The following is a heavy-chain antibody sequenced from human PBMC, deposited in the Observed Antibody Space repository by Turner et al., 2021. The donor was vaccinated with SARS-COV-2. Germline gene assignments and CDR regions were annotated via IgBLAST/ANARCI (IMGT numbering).Heavy chain of an antibody. D-gene: IGHD1-26*01. CDR1: GGSCSPKS. CDR2: FYKIGSI. CDR3: ARHQGSASGYDHGMNV. Sequence: QVELQESGPGLVKPSENLSLTCTVSGGSCSPKSWSWIRQSPGRGLACIGYFYKIGSIDYNPTLRSRVTISVDTSKNQLSLNLISVTAADTAVYYCARHQGSASGYDHGMNVWGQGTAVIVSS. V-gene: IGHV4-59*08. J-gene: IGHJ6*02.